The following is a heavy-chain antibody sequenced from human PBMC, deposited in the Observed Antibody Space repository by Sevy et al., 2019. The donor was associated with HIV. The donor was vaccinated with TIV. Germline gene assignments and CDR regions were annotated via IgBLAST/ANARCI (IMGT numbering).Heavy chain of an antibody. CDR2: ITAHNGDT. CDR3: AREGGLAATRKAFAI. V-gene: IGHV1-18*01. Sequence: ASVKVSCKASGYTVTSYAISWVRQAPGQGLEWMGWITAHNGDTLYAHKIQGRVTMTTDTSTNTAYMDLRSLRSDDTAVYYSAREGGLAATRKAFAIWGQGTMVTDSS. CDR1: GYTVTSYA. D-gene: IGHD6-25*01. J-gene: IGHJ3*02.